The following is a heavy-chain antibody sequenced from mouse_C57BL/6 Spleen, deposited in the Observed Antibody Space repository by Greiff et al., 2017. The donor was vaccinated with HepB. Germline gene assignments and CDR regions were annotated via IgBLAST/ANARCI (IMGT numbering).Heavy chain of an antibody. V-gene: IGHV5-4*03. Sequence: EVKLVESGGGLVKPGGSLKLSCAASGFTFSSYAMSWVRQTPEKRLEWVATISDGGSYTYYPDNVKGRFTISRDNAKNNLYLQMSHLKSEDTAMYYCARLRRGDYAMDYWGQGTSVTVSS. CDR3: ARLRRGDYAMDY. CDR2: ISDGGSYT. CDR1: GFTFSSYA. J-gene: IGHJ4*01. D-gene: IGHD2-12*01.